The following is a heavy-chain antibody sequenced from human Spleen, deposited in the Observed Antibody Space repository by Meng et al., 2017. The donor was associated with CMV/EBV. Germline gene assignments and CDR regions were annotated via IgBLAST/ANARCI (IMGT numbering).Heavy chain of an antibody. V-gene: IGHV3-11*04. CDR2: ISSSGSTI. Sequence: GESLKISCAASGFTFSDYYMSWIRQAPGEGLEWVSYISSSGSTIYYADSVKGRFTISRDNAKNSLYLQMNSLRAEDTAVYYCARVGSAAAGTYYFDYWGQGTLVTVSS. J-gene: IGHJ4*02. CDR3: ARVGSAAAGTYYFDY. CDR1: GFTFSDYY. D-gene: IGHD6-13*01.